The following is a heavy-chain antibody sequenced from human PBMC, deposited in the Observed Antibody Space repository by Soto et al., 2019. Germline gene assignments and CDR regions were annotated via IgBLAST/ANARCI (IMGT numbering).Heavy chain of an antibody. D-gene: IGHD3-3*01. Sequence: PGGSLRLSCAASGFTFSDYYMNWIRQAPGKGLEWVSHISSSSNTIYYADSVKGRFTISRDNAKNSLCLQMNSLRAEDTAVYYCARDPFWSGFHGMDVWGQGTTVTVSS. V-gene: IGHV3-11*01. CDR2: ISSSSNTI. CDR3: ARDPFWSGFHGMDV. J-gene: IGHJ6*02. CDR1: GFTFSDYY.